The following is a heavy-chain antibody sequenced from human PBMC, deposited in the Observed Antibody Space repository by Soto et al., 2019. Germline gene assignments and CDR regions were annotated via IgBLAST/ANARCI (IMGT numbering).Heavy chain of an antibody. V-gene: IGHV3-23*01. J-gene: IGHJ6*02. D-gene: IGHD6-13*01. CDR3: AKDPGSWSSYYYYYYGMDV. Sequence: GGSLRLSCAASGFTFSSYAMSWVRQAPGKGLEWVSAISGSGGSTYYADSVKGRFTISRDNSKNTLYLQMNSLRAEDTAVYYCAKDPGSWSSYYYYYYGMDVWGQGTTVTVSS. CDR2: ISGSGGST. CDR1: GFTFSSYA.